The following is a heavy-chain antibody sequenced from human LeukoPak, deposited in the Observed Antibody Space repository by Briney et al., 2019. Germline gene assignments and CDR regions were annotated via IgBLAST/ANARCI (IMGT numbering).Heavy chain of an antibody. J-gene: IGHJ1*01. Sequence: GGSLRLSCAASGFTFSSYWMHWVRQAPGKGLVWVSRISSDGTSTSYADSVKGRFTISRDNAKNTLYLQMNSLRAEDTAVYYCAGGYRYFHHWGQGTLVTVSS. CDR3: AGGYRYFHH. CDR1: GFTFSSYW. D-gene: IGHD1-1*01. CDR2: ISSDGTST. V-gene: IGHV3-74*01.